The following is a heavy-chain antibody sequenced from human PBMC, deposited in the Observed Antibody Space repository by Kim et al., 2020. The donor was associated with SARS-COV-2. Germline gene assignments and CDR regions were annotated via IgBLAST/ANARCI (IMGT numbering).Heavy chain of an antibody. D-gene: IGHD3-22*01. CDR2: ISAGGGST. Sequence: GGSLRLSCAASGFTFRTYAMSWVRQAPGKGLKWVSAISAGGGSTYYADSVKGRFTISRDDSKNTLYLQMNSLRAEDTAVYYCAKVDSSAYYSYDTFDIWGQGTMVTVSS. CDR3: AKVDSSAYYSYDTFDI. V-gene: IGHV3-23*01. CDR1: GFTFRTYA. J-gene: IGHJ3*02.